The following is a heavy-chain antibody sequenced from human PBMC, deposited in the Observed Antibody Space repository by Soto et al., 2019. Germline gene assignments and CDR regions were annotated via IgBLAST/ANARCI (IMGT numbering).Heavy chain of an antibody. CDR1: GGTFTSYS. Sequence: QVQLVQSGAEVKKPGSSVKVSCQASGGTFTSYSITWVRQAPGQGLEWVGRVIPVLKTADYAQKFQGRITITADKASNTAYMELSSLTPEDTAVYYCTKDGLGPTRRYFALWCQGTLVTVAS. CDR3: TKDGLGPTRRYFAL. CDR2: VIPVLKTA. J-gene: IGHJ4*02. D-gene: IGHD1-26*01. V-gene: IGHV1-69*08.